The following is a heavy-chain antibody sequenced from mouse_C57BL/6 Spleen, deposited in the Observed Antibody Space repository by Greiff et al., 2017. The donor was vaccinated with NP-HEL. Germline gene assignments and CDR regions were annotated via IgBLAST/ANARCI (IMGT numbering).Heavy chain of an antibody. J-gene: IGHJ1*03. Sequence: QVQLQQPGAELVKPGASVKMSCKASGYTFTSYWITWVKQRPGQGLEWIGDIYPGSGSTNYNEKFKSNATLTVDTSSSTAYMQLSSLTSEDSAVYYCARIGYYYGSSYRYFDVWGTGTTVTVSS. CDR2: IYPGSGST. CDR1: GYTFTSYW. D-gene: IGHD1-1*01. CDR3: ARIGYYYGSSYRYFDV. V-gene: IGHV1-55*01.